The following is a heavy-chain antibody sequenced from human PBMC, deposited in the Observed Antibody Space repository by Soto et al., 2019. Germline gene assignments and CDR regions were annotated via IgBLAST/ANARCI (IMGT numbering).Heavy chain of an antibody. J-gene: IGHJ4*02. V-gene: IGHV3-21*01. D-gene: IGHD3-10*01. Sequence: EVQLVESGGGLVKPGGSLRLSCAASGFTFSSYSMNWVRQAPGKGLEWVSSISSSSSYIYYADSVKGRFTISRDNAKNALYLQMSSLRAEDTAVYDCAGPAIMGVRGVTPDYWGQGTLVTVSS. CDR2: ISSSSSYI. CDR1: GFTFSSYS. CDR3: AGPAIMGVRGVTPDY.